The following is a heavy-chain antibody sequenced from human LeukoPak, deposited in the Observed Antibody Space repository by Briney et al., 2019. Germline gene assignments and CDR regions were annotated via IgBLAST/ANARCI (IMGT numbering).Heavy chain of an antibody. D-gene: IGHD1-26*01. Sequence: VGSLRLSCAASGFTFTDYWMTWVRQVPGKGLEWVANINRGGSESYYVDSVKGRFTISRDHAKNSLYLQMDSLRVEDTAVYYCARVGAWELQRVFDYWGQGTLVTVSS. V-gene: IGHV3-7*01. CDR3: ARVGAWELQRVFDY. CDR1: GFTFTDYW. J-gene: IGHJ4*02. CDR2: INRGGSES.